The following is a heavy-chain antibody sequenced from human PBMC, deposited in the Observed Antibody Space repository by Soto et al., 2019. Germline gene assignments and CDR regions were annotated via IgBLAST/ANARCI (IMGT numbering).Heavy chain of an antibody. CDR1: GFTFSDEN. CDR2: ISGGGSYI. D-gene: IGHD2-2*01. J-gene: IGHJ6*02. CDR3: ARDSDCHSTSCFFPPHV. V-gene: IGHV3-21*06. Sequence: PGGSLRLSCSASGFTFSDENMSWVRQVPGKGLEWVSGISGGGSYIFYADSVQGRLSISRDNPKNSLFLVMNSLRVEDTAVYYCARDSDCHSTSCFFPPHVWGQGTTVTVSS.